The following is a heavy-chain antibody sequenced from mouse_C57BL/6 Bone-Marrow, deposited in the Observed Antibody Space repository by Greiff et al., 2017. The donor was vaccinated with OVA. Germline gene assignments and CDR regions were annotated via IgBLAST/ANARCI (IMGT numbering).Heavy chain of an antibody. V-gene: IGHV3-1*01. CDR2: ISYSGST. D-gene: IGHD1-1*01. CDR3: ARELRFYYFDY. CDR1: GYSITSGYD. Sequence: EVKLVESGPGMVKSSQSLSLTCTVTGYSITSGYDWHWIRHFPGNKLEWMGYISYSGSTNYNPSLKSRISITHDTSKNHFFLKLNSVTTEDTATYYCARELRFYYFDYWGQGTTLTVSS. J-gene: IGHJ2*01.